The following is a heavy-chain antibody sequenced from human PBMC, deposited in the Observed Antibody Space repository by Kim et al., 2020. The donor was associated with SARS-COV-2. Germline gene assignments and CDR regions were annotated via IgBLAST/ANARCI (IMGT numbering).Heavy chain of an antibody. CDR3: ARVSRFYYYYYGMDV. V-gene: IGHV4-34*01. CDR2: INHSGST. J-gene: IGHJ6*02. CDR1: GGSFSGYY. Sequence: SETLSLTCAVYGGSFSGYYWSWIRQPPGKGLEWIGEINHSGSTNYNPSLKSRVTISVDTSKNQFSLKLSSVTAADTAVYYCARVSRFYYYYYGMDVWGQGTTVTVSS.